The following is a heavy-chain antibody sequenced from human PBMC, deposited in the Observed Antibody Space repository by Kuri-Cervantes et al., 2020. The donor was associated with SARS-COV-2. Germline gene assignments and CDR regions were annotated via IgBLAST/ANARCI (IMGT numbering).Heavy chain of an antibody. CDR1: GLTFSSYS. V-gene: IGHV3-48*01. CDR2: ISSSSSTI. J-gene: IGHJ4*02. Sequence: ETLSLTCAASGLTFSSYSMNWVRQAPGKGLEWVSYISSSSSTIYYADSVKGRFTISRDNAKNSLYLQMNSLRAEDTAVYYCARDRPGIVVVPAGGIDYWGQGTLVTVSS. CDR3: ARDRPGIVVVPAGGIDY. D-gene: IGHD2-2*01.